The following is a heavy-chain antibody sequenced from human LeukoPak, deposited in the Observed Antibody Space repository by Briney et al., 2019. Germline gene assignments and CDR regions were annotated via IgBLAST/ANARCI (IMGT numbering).Heavy chain of an antibody. Sequence: GGSLRLSCAASGFTFSSYTMNWVRQAPGKGLEWVSSITSSSIYTYYADSVKGRFTISRDNAKNSLYLEMNSLRAEDTAVYYCAGPRYDSSGYYGITGDWGQGTLVTVPS. D-gene: IGHD3-22*01. V-gene: IGHV3-21*01. J-gene: IGHJ4*02. CDR3: AGPRYDSSGYYGITGD. CDR2: ITSSSIYT. CDR1: GFTFSSYT.